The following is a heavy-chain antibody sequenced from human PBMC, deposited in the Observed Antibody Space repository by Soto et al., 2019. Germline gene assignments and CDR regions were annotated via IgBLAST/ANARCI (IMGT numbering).Heavy chain of an antibody. J-gene: IGHJ6*02. CDR1: RDSVSSSSVA. CDR3: ARSEEDSDYYYYGLDV. CDR2: TYYRSRWYS. D-gene: IGHD2-15*01. V-gene: IGHV6-1*01. Sequence: PSQTLSLTCVISRDSVSSSSVAWNWVRQSPSRGLEWLGRTYYRSRWYSDFAVSVRGRIVINADTSKNQFSLQLNSVTPEDTAVYFCARSEEDSDYYYYGLDVWGQGTTVTVSS.